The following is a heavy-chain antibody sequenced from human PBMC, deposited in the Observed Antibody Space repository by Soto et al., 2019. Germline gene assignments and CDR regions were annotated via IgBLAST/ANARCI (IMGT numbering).Heavy chain of an antibody. CDR2: IYYSGST. J-gene: IGHJ4*02. CDR1: GGSISSGDYY. Sequence: PSETLSLTCTVSGGSISSGDYYWSWIRQPPGKGLEWIGYIYYSGSTYYNPSLKSRVTISVDTPKNQFSLKLSSVTAADTAVYYCDRAHVDTAMAFDYWGRGTLVTVSS. CDR3: DRAHVDTAMAFDY. V-gene: IGHV4-30-4*01. D-gene: IGHD5-18*01.